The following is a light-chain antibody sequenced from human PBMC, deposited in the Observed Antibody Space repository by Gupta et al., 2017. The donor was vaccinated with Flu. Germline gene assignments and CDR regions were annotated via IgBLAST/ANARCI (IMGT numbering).Light chain of an antibody. CDR3: VAWDGSLSAWV. CDR2: IND. V-gene: IGLV1-44*01. Sequence: QSVLTQPPSASGPPGQRVTISCSGSNSNIGSNSVHWYQQLPGTAPKVLIYINDKRPSGVPDRFSGSRSGTSASLAISGLQSEDEADYYCVAWDGSLSAWVFGGGTKLTVL. CDR1: NSNIGSNS. J-gene: IGLJ3*02.